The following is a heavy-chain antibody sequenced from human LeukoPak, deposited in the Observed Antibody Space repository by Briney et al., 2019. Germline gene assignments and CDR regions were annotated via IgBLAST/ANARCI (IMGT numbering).Heavy chain of an antibody. J-gene: IGHJ5*02. CDR2: INPNSGGT. CDR3: ARDSLDCSGGSCYWFDP. Sequence: ASVKVSCKASGYTFTGYYMHWVRQAPGQGLEWMGWINPNSGGTNYAQKFQGRVTMTRDTSISTAYMELSRLRSDDTAVYYCARDSLDCSGGSCYWFDPWGQGTLVTVSS. D-gene: IGHD2-15*01. CDR1: GYTFTGYY. V-gene: IGHV1-2*02.